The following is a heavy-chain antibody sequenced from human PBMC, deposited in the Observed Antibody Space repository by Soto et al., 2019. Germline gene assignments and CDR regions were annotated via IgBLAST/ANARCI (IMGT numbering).Heavy chain of an antibody. CDR1: GFSLATKGVG. D-gene: IGHD3-16*02. CDR2: IYWDDDR. CDR3: AHLTITYGGVVGDESFDV. V-gene: IGHV2-5*02. J-gene: IGHJ3*01. Sequence: QITLKESGPTAVKPTETLALTCTFSGFSLATKGVGGGWVRQPPGGALEWIAVIYWDDDRRYNPSLEARLRITKDTSNNQVVLTMTDMDFVDTATFYCAHLTITYGGVVGDESFDVWGQGAVVTVSS.